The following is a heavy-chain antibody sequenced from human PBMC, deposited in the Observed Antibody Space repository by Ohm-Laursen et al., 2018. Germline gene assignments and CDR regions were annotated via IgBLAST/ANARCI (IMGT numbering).Heavy chain of an antibody. Sequence: SLRLSCAASGFTFDDYAMHWVRQAPGKGLEWVSGISWDSGSIGYADSVKGRFTISRDNAKNSLYLQMNSLRAEDTALYYCAKDSSGSAFDYWGQGTLVTVSS. CDR2: ISWDSGSI. D-gene: IGHD3-22*01. CDR3: AKDSSGSAFDY. V-gene: IGHV3-9*01. J-gene: IGHJ4*02. CDR1: GFTFDDYA.